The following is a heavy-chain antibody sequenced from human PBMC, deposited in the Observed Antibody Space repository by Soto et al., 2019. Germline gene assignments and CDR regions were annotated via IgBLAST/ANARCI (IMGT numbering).Heavy chain of an antibody. Sequence: QVQLVESGGGVVQPGRSLRLSCAASGFTFSSYGMHWVRQAPGKGLEWVAVIWYDGSNKYYADSVKGRFTISRDNSKNTLYLQMNSLRAEDTAVYYCARGPAVAVDFDYWGQGTLVTVSS. CDR3: ARGPAVAVDFDY. J-gene: IGHJ4*02. CDR1: GFTFSSYG. D-gene: IGHD6-19*01. CDR2: IWYDGSNK. V-gene: IGHV3-33*01.